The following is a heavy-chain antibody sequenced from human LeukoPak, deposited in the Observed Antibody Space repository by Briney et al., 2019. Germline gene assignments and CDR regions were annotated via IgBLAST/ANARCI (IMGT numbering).Heavy chain of an antibody. V-gene: IGHV3-30*02. CDR3: AKVSITALDH. Sequence: GGSLRLSCAASGFTFSSYGMHWVRQAPGKGLEWVAFIRHDGSYKYYADSVKGRFTISRDDSKNTLYLQMNSLRAEDTAMYYCAKVSITALDHWGQGTLVTVSS. J-gene: IGHJ4*02. CDR1: GFTFSSYG. D-gene: IGHD1-20*01. CDR2: IRHDGSYK.